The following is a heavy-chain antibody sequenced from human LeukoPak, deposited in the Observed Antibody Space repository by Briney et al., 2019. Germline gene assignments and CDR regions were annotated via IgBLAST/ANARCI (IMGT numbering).Heavy chain of an antibody. Sequence: GASVKVSCKASGYTFTSYYIHWVRQAPGQGLEWMGVINPSGGGTSYAQKFQGRVTMTRDTSTSTVYMDLRSLRSEDTAVYFCARDMLVVPSNWFDPWGQGTLVTVSS. CDR2: INPSGGGT. CDR1: GYTFTSYY. V-gene: IGHV1-46*01. CDR3: ARDMLVVPSNWFDP. D-gene: IGHD3-22*01. J-gene: IGHJ5*02.